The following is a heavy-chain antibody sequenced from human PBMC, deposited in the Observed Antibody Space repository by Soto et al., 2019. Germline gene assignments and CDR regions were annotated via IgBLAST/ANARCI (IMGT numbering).Heavy chain of an antibody. Sequence: QVQLVQSGTEVKKPGASVKVSCKASGYTFTSYAISWVRQAPGQGLDWMGWINTYNVNTNDAQTLQGRVTMTTDTSTSTAYMELRSLRSDDTAVYSFARDTAMGLPDAWGQGTLVTVSS. CDR2: INTYNVNT. J-gene: IGHJ4*02. V-gene: IGHV1-18*01. CDR1: GYTFTSYA. D-gene: IGHD5-18*01. CDR3: ARDTAMGLPDA.